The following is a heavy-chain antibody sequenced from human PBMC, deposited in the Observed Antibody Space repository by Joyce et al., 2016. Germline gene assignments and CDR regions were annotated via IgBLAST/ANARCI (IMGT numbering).Heavy chain of an antibody. D-gene: IGHD6-6*01. J-gene: IGHJ5*02. CDR1: GFSFSGYW. CDR3: VRGISARPGGPNWFDP. CDR2: INTDASST. Sequence: EVQLVESGGGLVQPGGSLRLSCAASGFSFSGYWIHWVRQAPGKGRVWVSRINTDASSTRFADSVKGRFTISRDNAKNTLYLQMNSLRAEDTAVYYCVRGISARPGGPNWFDPWGQGTLVTVSS. V-gene: IGHV3-74*01.